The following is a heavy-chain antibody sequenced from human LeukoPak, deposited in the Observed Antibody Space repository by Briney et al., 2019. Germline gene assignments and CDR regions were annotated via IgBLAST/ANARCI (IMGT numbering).Heavy chain of an antibody. Sequence: PSETLSLTCAVYGGSFSGYYWSWIRQPPGKGLEWIGEINHSGSTIYNPSLKSRVTISVDTSKNQFSLKLNSVTAADTAVYYCATHGRGGIAVAGTRGFDNWGQGTLVTVSS. V-gene: IGHV4-34*01. J-gene: IGHJ4*02. CDR3: ATHGRGGIAVAGTRGFDN. D-gene: IGHD6-19*01. CDR1: GGSFSGYY. CDR2: INHSGST.